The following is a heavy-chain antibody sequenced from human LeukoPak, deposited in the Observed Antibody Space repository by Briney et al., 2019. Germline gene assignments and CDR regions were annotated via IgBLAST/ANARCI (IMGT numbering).Heavy chain of an antibody. CDR2: IYHSGST. Sequence: SETLSLTCTVSGYSIRSGYYWGWIRQPPGKGLEWIGSIYHSGSTYYNPSLKSRVTISVDTSKNQFSLKLSSVTAADTAVYYCARGNARLWSYWGQGTLVTVSS. D-gene: IGHD3-3*01. CDR1: GYSIRSGYY. V-gene: IGHV4-38-2*02. J-gene: IGHJ4*02. CDR3: ARGNARLWSY.